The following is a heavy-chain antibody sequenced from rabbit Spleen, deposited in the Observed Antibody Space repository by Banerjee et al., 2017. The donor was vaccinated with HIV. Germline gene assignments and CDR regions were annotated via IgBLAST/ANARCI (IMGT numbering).Heavy chain of an antibody. J-gene: IGHJ3*01. D-gene: IGHD6-1*01. CDR1: GFSFSSAYD. CDR2: IYTVGDSA. Sequence: QEQLEESGGDLVQPGASLALTCTASGFSFSSAYDMCWVRQAPGKGLEWIGYIYTVGDSANYASWAKGRFTISKTSSTTVTLRMTTLTDADTAIYFCARGWNFASRLDLWGQGTLVTVS. V-gene: IGHV1S45*01. CDR3: ARGWNFASRLDL.